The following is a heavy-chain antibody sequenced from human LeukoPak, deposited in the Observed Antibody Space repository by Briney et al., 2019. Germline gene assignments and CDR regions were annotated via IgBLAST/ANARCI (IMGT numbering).Heavy chain of an antibody. D-gene: IGHD2-15*01. V-gene: IGHV1-18*01. J-gene: IGHJ4*02. CDR1: GYTFTSYS. CDR2: ISAYHRNT. CDR3: ARASYCSGGSCYSDY. Sequence: ASAKVFCKASGYTFTSYSISGGRQAPGQGREWMGGISAYHRNTIYAQKVKGRVPTTTDTSTRTAYMELRSLKSDDTAVYYCARASYCSGGSCYSDYWGQGTLVTVSS.